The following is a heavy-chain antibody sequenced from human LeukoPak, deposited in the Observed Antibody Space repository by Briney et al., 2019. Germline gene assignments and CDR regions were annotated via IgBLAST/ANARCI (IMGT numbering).Heavy chain of an antibody. D-gene: IGHD4-23*01. J-gene: IGHJ4*02. CDR3: ARNDGGNSPYYFDY. CDR1: GYSISSGYY. CDR2: IYHSGST. V-gene: IGHV4-38-2*01. Sequence: SETLSLTCAVSGYSISSGYYWGWIRQPPGKGLEWIGSIYHSGSTYYNPSLKSRVTISVDTSKNQFSLKLSSVTAADTAVYYCARNDGGNSPYYFDYWGQGTLVTVSS.